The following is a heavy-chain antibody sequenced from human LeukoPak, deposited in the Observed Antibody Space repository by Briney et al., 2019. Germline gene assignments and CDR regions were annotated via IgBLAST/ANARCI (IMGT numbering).Heavy chain of an antibody. J-gene: IGHJ6*02. V-gene: IGHV3-7*01. Sequence: GGSLRPSCAASGFTFSSYWMSWVRQAPGKGLEWVANIKQDGSEKYYVDSVKGRFTISRDNAKNSLYLQMNSLRAEDTAVYYCARVYCSSTSCYTLYYYYYYGMDVWGQGTTVTVSS. CDR3: ARVYCSSTSCYTLYYYYYYGMDV. CDR2: IKQDGSEK. CDR1: GFTFSSYW. D-gene: IGHD2-2*02.